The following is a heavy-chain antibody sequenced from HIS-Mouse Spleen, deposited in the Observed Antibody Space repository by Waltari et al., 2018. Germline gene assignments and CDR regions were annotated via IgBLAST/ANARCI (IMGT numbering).Heavy chain of an antibody. CDR2: IYYSGST. CDR1: GGSISSSSYY. D-gene: IGHD6-13*01. J-gene: IGHJ2*01. V-gene: IGHV4-39*07. CDR3: AREIPYSSSWYDWYFDL. Sequence: QLQLQESGPGLVKPSETLSLTCTVSGGSISSSSYYWGWIRQPPGKGLEWIGSIYYSGSTYSNPSPKSRVTISVDTSKNQFSLKLSSVTAADTAVYYCAREIPYSSSWYDWYFDLWGRGTLVTVSS.